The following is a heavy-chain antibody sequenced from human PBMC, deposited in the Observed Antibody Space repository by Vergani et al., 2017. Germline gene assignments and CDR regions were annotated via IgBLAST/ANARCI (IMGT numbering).Heavy chain of an antibody. CDR3: ARVSGSYYHDY. Sequence: EVQLVESGGGLVQPGGSLRLSCAASGFTFSDHYMDWVRQAPGKGLEWVGRTRNKDNSYTTEYAASVKGRLTISRDDSKNSLYLQMNSLKTEDTAVYYCARVSGSYYHDYWGQGTLVTVCS. D-gene: IGHD1-26*01. CDR1: GFTFSDHY. CDR2: TRNKDNSYTT. V-gene: IGHV3-72*01. J-gene: IGHJ4*02.